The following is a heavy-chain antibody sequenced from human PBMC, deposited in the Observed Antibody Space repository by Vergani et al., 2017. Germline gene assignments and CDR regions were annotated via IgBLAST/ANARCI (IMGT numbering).Heavy chain of an antibody. Sequence: VQLVESGGGLVQPGGSLRLSCAASGFTFSSYGMHWVRQAPGKGLEWVAVISYDGSNKYYADSVKGRFTISRDNSKNTLYLQMNSLRAEDTAVYYCAKWGGYSSSWYGWFDPWGQGTLVTVSS. CDR2: ISYDGSNK. V-gene: IGHV3-30*18. J-gene: IGHJ5*02. D-gene: IGHD6-13*01. CDR1: GFTFSSYG. CDR3: AKWGGYSSSWYGWFDP.